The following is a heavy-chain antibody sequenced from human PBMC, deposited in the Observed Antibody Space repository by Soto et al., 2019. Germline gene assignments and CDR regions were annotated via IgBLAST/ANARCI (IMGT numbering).Heavy chain of an antibody. Sequence: ASVKVSCKASGSTFTSYDINWVRQATGQGLEWMGWMNPNSGNTGYAQKFQGRVTMTRNTSISTAYMELSSLRSEDTAVYYCARARQGGTIFGVVIIQEAYYYYGMDVWGQGTKVTVSS. J-gene: IGHJ6*02. V-gene: IGHV1-8*01. CDR3: ARARQGGTIFGVVIIQEAYYYYGMDV. CDR1: GSTFTSYD. CDR2: MNPNSGNT. D-gene: IGHD3-3*01.